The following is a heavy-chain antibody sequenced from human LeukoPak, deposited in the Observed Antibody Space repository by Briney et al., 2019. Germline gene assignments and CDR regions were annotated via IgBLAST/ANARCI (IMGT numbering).Heavy chain of an antibody. CDR1: GYTFTSYD. CDR3: ARGRYSGRNWLDP. Sequence: ASVKVSCKASGYTFTSYDINWVRQAPGQGLEWMGLMNPNGGNTGYAQKFQGRVTMTRNTSISTAYMELSSLRSEDTAVYYCARGRYSGRNWLDPWGQGTLVTVSS. D-gene: IGHD1-26*01. J-gene: IGHJ5*02. V-gene: IGHV1-8*01. CDR2: MNPNGGNT.